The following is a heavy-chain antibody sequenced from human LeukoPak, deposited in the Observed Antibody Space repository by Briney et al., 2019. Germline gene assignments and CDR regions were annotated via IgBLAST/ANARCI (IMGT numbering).Heavy chain of an antibody. D-gene: IGHD2-2*01. CDR2: ISYDGSNK. CDR1: GFTFISYD. J-gene: IGHJ4*02. CDR3: AKNIPNCSSASCPLDY. Sequence: PGRSLRLSCAASGFTFISYDIHWLRQAPGKGLEWVADISYDGSNKYYADSVKGRFTISRDNSKNTLYLQVNSLRTEDTAVYYCAKNIPNCSSASCPLDYWGQGTLVTVSS. V-gene: IGHV3-30*18.